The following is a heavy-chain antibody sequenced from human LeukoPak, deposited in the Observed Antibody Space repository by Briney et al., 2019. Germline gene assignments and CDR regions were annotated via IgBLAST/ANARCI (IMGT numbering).Heavy chain of an antibody. D-gene: IGHD1-1*01. J-gene: IGHJ4*02. V-gene: IGHV3-23*01. Sequence: GGSLRLSCAASGFTFSSYTMTWVRQAPGKGLEWVSSISFSDGYTYYADSVKGRFTISRDNSKNTLYLQMSSLRADDTAVYYCAKEERYFDYWGQGTLVTVSS. CDR1: GFTFSSYT. CDR2: ISFSDGYT. CDR3: AKEERYFDY.